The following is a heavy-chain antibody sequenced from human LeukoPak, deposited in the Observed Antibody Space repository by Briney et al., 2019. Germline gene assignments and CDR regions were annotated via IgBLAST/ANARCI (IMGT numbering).Heavy chain of an antibody. J-gene: IGHJ5*02. Sequence: PSETLSLTCTVSGGSISSYYWSWIRQPAGKGLEWIGRIYTSGSTIYNPSLKSRVIMLVDTSKNQFSLKLRSMIGADTAVFYYAGVQSSGRSWWYNWFDPWGQGTLVTVSS. V-gene: IGHV4-4*07. CDR2: IYTSGST. D-gene: IGHD6-13*01. CDR3: AGVQSSGRSWWYNWFDP. CDR1: GGSISSYY.